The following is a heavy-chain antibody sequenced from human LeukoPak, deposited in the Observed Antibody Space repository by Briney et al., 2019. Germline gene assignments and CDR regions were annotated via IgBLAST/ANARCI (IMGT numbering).Heavy chain of an antibody. CDR1: GVTASGYW. J-gene: IGHJ4*02. CDR3: ARDEQGPISLDY. D-gene: IGHD2/OR15-2a*01. CDR2: ITEDGSGK. Sequence: PGGSLRLSCAASGVTASGYWMHWVRQHPARGLMWLSYITEDGSGKSYEDSVRGRFTISRDNAKNTVHLQMNSLRVDDTAVYYCARDEQGPISLDYWGQGTPVTVSS. V-gene: IGHV3-74*01.